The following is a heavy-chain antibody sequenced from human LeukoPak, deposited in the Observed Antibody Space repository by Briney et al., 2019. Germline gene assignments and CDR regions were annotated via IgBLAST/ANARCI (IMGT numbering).Heavy chain of an antibody. V-gene: IGHV1-3*01. D-gene: IGHD5-24*01. CDR2: INAGNGNT. CDR1: GYTFTRYA. Sequence: GASVKVSCKASGYTFTRYAMHWVRQAPGQRLEWMGWINAGNGNTKYSQKFQGRVTITRDTSASTAYMELSSLRSEDTAVYYCARDRDGYWLFDYWGQGTLVTVSS. J-gene: IGHJ4*02. CDR3: ARDRDGYWLFDY.